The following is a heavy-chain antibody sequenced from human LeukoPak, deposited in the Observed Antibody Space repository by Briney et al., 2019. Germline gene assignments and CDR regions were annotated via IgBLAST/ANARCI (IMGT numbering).Heavy chain of an antibody. CDR3: ARVPNAYGV. D-gene: IGHD2-8*01. CDR1: GGSISSYY. CDR2: IYYSGST. Sequence: SETLSLTCTVSGGSISSYYWSWIRQPPGKGLEWMGYIYYSGSTNYNPSLKSRVTISVDTSKNQFSLKLSSVTAADTAVYYCARVPNAYGVWGQGTMVTVSS. J-gene: IGHJ3*01. V-gene: IGHV4-59*01.